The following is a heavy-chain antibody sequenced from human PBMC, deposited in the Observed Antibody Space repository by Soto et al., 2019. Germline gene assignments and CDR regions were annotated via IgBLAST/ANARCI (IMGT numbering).Heavy chain of an antibody. D-gene: IGHD6-19*01. J-gene: IGHJ4*02. V-gene: IGHV3-74*01. CDR1: GFTFSDYW. Sequence: EVQLVESGGGLVQPGGSLRLSCAASGFTFSDYWIHWVHQAPGKGLVWVSRINSDGSTTNQADSVKGRFTISRDNAKNTLYLQMNSLRAEDTAVYYCARGGFKQWLLDYWGQGTLVTVSS. CDR2: INSDGSTT. CDR3: ARGGFKQWLLDY.